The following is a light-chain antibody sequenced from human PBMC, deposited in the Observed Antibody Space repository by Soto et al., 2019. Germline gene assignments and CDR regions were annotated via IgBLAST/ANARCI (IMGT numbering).Light chain of an antibody. J-gene: IGKJ1*01. Sequence: DLQMTQSPSSLSASVGDRVSITCRASQSISTYLNWFQQKPGKAPTLLIYDASRLEGGVPSRFSGGGSATEFTLTISSLQPEDFATYYCQHTYNTRAFGQGTK. CDR1: QSISTY. CDR2: DAS. CDR3: QHTYNTRA. V-gene: IGKV1-39*01.